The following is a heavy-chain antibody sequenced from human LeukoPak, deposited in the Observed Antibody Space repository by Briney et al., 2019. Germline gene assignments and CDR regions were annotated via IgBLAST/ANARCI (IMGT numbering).Heavy chain of an antibody. CDR1: GYTFTSYY. CDR3: ASMATPRDNWFDP. CDR2: INPSGGST. D-gene: IGHD5-24*01. J-gene: IGHJ5*02. Sequence: FVTVSCKASGYTFTSYYMHWVRQAPGQGLEWMGIINPSGGSTSYAQKFQGRVTMTRDTSTSTVYMELSSLRSEDTAVYYCASMATPRDNWFDPWGQGTLVTVSS. V-gene: IGHV1-46*01.